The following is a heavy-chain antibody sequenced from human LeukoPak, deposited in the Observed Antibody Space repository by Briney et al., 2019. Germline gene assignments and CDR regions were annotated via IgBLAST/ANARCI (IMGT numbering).Heavy chain of an antibody. CDR2: ISGSGGST. D-gene: IGHD3-22*01. J-gene: IGHJ4*02. CDR3: AKTYYYDSSGLYYFDY. V-gene: IGHV3-23*01. CDR1: GFTFSNAW. Sequence: PGGSLRLSCAASGFTFSNAWMSWVRQAPGKGLEWVSAISGSGGSTYYADSVKGRFTISRDNSKNTLYLQMNSLRAEDTAVYYCAKTYYYDSSGLYYFDYWGQGTLVTVSS.